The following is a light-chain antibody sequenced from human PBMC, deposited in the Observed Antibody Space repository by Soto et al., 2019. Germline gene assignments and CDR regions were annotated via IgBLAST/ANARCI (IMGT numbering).Light chain of an antibody. CDR3: QQSYSTPRT. J-gene: IGKJ1*01. CDR1: QSISSY. V-gene: IGKV1-39*01. Sequence: DIQMTQSPSSLSASVGDRVTITCRASQSISSYLNWYQQKPGKAPKLLIYAASSLQSGVPSRLSGSVSGTDFTLTISSLQPEDFATYYCQQSYSTPRTFGQGTKVDI. CDR2: AAS.